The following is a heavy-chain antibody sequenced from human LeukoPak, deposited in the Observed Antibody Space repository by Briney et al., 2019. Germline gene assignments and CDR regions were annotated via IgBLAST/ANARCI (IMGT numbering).Heavy chain of an antibody. Sequence: PGGSLRLSCAASGFTFSSSAMSWVRQAPGKGLEWVSSISGSGSGGSTYYADSVKGRFTISRDNSKNTLYLQMNSLRVEDTAVYYCAKVEQGLLWWLHYWGQGTLVTVSS. D-gene: IGHD5-12*01. CDR3: AKVEQGLLWWLHY. CDR2: ISGSGSGGST. CDR1: GFTFSSSA. J-gene: IGHJ4*02. V-gene: IGHV3-23*01.